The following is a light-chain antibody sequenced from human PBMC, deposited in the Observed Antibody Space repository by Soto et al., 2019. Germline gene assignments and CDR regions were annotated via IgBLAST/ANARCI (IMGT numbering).Light chain of an antibody. CDR3: QQYGDWPLT. J-gene: IGKJ4*01. CDR1: QSVGNN. V-gene: IGKV3-15*01. Sequence: EIVLTQSPATLSVSPGERATLSCRASQSVGNNFARYQQKPGQAPRLLIFATSTRATGVPARFSGSGSGTEFTLTISSLQSEDFAVYYCQQYGDWPLTFGGGAKVEIE. CDR2: ATS.